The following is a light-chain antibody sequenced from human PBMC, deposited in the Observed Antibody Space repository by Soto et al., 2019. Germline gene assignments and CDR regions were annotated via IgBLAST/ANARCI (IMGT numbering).Light chain of an antibody. J-gene: IGKJ5*01. CDR3: QQYNSYLIT. CDR1: QSISSW. Sequence: DIQMTQSPSTLSASVGDRVTITCRASQSISSWLAWYQQKPGKAPKLLIYKASSLESGVPSRFSGSGSGTEFTLTISRLQPDDFATYYCQQYNSYLITFGQVTRLEIK. V-gene: IGKV1-5*03. CDR2: KAS.